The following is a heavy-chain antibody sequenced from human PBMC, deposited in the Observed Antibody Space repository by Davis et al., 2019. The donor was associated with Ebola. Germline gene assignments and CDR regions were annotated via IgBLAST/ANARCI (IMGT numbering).Heavy chain of an antibody. J-gene: IGHJ6*03. D-gene: IGHD1-7*01. Sequence: ASVKVSCKASGFPFLLYGINWVRQAPGQGLEWMGWISSHSGDTYYAQKFQGRVNVTTDTSPSTVYMELRSLGSDDTAVYYCARDHLRTGTNHFYYSMDVWGNGTTVTVSS. CDR2: ISSHSGDT. CDR3: ARDHLRTGTNHFYYSMDV. CDR1: GFPFLLYG. V-gene: IGHV1-18*01.